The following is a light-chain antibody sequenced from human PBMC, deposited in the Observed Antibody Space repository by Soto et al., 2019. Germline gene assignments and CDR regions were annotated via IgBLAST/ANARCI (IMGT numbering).Light chain of an antibody. CDR2: AVT. CDR1: STDVGSYNL. Sequence: QSALTQPASVSGSPGQSITISCTGTSTDVGSYNLVSWYQQHPGKAPKLIIYAVTKRPAGVSSRFSGSKSGNMASLTISGLQAEDEADYYCSSYAGFSTVIFGGGTKVTVL. V-gene: IGLV2-23*02. CDR3: SSYAGFSTVI. J-gene: IGLJ2*01.